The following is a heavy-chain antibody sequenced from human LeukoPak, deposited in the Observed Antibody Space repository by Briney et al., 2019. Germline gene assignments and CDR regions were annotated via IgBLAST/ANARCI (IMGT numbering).Heavy chain of an antibody. Sequence: SETLSLTCTVSGGSTSSYYWSWIRQSAGKGLEWIGRIYVSGSTTYNPSLNSRVTMSLDTSKNQFSLKLSSVTAADTAVYYCARQEDCSTSSCYSGGWFDPWGQGTLVTVSS. CDR2: IYVSGST. J-gene: IGHJ5*02. V-gene: IGHV4-4*07. CDR1: GGSTSSYY. CDR3: ARQEDCSTSSCYSGGWFDP. D-gene: IGHD2-2*01.